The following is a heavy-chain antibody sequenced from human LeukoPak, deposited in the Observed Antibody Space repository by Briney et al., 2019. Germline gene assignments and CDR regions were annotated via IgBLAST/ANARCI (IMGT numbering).Heavy chain of an antibody. J-gene: IGHJ4*02. CDR1: GITFSNTI. CDR2: ISHDGNSL. V-gene: IGHV3-30*14. D-gene: IGHD3-22*01. Sequence: PGGSLRLSCVGSGITFSNTILHWVRQAPGRGLEWVSAISHDGNSLHYGDSVRGRSTISRDNSKNTVYLHLNSLRVEDTALYRCAREAYSSGRAGTFDYWGQGTLVTVSS. CDR3: AREAYSSGRAGTFDY.